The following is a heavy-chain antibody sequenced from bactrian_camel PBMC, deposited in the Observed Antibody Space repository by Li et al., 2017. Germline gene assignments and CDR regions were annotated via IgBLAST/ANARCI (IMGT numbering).Heavy chain of an antibody. J-gene: IGHJ4*01. V-gene: IGHV3S53*01. D-gene: IGHD3*01. CDR3: AADIAPKDGGVWYGDYTN. CDR2: LARGGGT. Sequence: HVQLVESGGGSVQAGGSLRLSCVASLSTISRRCWGWFRQAPGKEREGVAGLARGGGTTYANSVKGRFAISSENANNTIFLRMNSLKPEDTAMYYCAADIAPKDGGVWYGDYTNWGQGTQVTVS. CDR1: LSTISRRC.